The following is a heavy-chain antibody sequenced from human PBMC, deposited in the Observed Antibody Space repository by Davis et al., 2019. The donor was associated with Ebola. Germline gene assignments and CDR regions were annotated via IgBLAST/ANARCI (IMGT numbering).Heavy chain of an antibody. CDR1: GFTFSSYA. CDR3: AKGEYLALHFDY. J-gene: IGHJ4*02. D-gene: IGHD3-16*01. Sequence: GGSLRLSCAASGFTFSSYAMHWVRQTPGKGLEWVAVISYDGSNKYYADSVKGRFTISRDNSKNTLYLQMNSLRAEDTAVYYCAKGEYLALHFDYWGQGTLVTVSS. V-gene: IGHV3-30-3*01. CDR2: ISYDGSNK.